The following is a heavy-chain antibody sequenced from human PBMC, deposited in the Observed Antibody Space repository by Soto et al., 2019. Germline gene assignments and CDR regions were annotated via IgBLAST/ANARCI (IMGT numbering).Heavy chain of an antibody. CDR3: ARDRYGSQIFFAS. CDR2: SWDDGSKK. J-gene: IGHJ4*01. Sequence: QVHLVESGGGVVQPGRSLILSCLASGFTFSNFAMHWVRQAPGKGLEWVAVSWDDGSKKYYADSVKGRFTISRDESKNRLHLEMNSLRPEDSALYSCARDRYGSQIFFASWGHGTLVTVYS. CDR1: GFTFSNFA. D-gene: IGHD3-10*01. V-gene: IGHV3-33*01.